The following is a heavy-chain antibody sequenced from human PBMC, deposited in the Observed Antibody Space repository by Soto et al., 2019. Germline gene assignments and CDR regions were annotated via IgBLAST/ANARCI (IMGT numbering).Heavy chain of an antibody. CDR3: AKHFVNGEVDY. V-gene: IGHV3-23*01. J-gene: IGHJ4*02. CDR2: ISGSGGST. CDR1: GFTFSSYA. D-gene: IGHD3-10*01. Sequence: EVQLLESGGGLVQPGGSLRLSCAACGFTFSSYAMSSVRQAPGKGLEWVSIISGSGGSTYYADSVKGRFTISRDNSKNTLYLQMNSLTAEDTAVYYCAKHFVNGEVDYWGQGTLVTVSS.